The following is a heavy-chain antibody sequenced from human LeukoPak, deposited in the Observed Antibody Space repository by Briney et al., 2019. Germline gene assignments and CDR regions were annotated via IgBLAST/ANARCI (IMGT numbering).Heavy chain of an antibody. Sequence: SETLSLTCTVSGGSISSGSYYWSWIRQPAGKGLEWIGRIYTSGSTNYNPSLKSRVTISVDTSKNQFSLKLSSVTAADTAVYYCARDEYCSGGSCYVGFDYWGQGTLVTVSS. CDR1: GGSISSGSYY. CDR3: ARDEYCSGGSCYVGFDY. V-gene: IGHV4-61*02. D-gene: IGHD2-15*01. J-gene: IGHJ4*02. CDR2: IYTSGST.